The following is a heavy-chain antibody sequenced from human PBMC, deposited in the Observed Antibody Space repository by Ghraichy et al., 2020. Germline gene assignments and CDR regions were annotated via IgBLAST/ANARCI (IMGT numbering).Heavy chain of an antibody. J-gene: IGHJ4*02. D-gene: IGHD5-12*01. CDR3: ARDFNLMAVSGYDRYQLDY. Sequence: ASVKVSCKASGYTFTSYGISWVRQAPGQGLEWMGWISAYNGNTNYAQKLQGRVTMTTDTSTSTAYMELRSLRSDDTAVYYCARDFNLMAVSGYDRYQLDYWGQGTLVIVSS. V-gene: IGHV1-18*01. CDR1: GYTFTSYG. CDR2: ISAYNGNT.